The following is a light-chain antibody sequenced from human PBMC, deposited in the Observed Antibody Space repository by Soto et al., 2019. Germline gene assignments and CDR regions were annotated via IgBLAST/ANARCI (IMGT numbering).Light chain of an antibody. CDR1: NSNIGAGYD. J-gene: IGLJ1*01. V-gene: IGLV1-40*01. Sequence: QSVLTQPPSVSGAPGQWVTISYTGSNSNIGAGYDVHWYQLLPGAAPKLLIYGSTKRPSGVPDRFSGSKSGTSASLAITGLQAEDEADYYCQSYDSSLSGFYVFGTGTKVTVL. CDR2: GST. CDR3: QSYDSSLSGFYV.